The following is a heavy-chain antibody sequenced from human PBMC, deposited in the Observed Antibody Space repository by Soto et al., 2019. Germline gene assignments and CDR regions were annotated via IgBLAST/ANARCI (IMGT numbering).Heavy chain of an antibody. D-gene: IGHD5-18*01. CDR1: GYTFTSYG. CDR2: INAYNGNT. J-gene: IGHJ4*02. CDR3: ARDQAMAQFDY. Sequence: ASVKVSCKASGYTFTSYGISWVRQAPGRGLEWMGWINAYNGNTKYAQKLQGRVTMTTDTSTSTAYMELRSLRSDDTAVYYCARDQAMAQFDYWGQGTLVTVSS. V-gene: IGHV1-18*01.